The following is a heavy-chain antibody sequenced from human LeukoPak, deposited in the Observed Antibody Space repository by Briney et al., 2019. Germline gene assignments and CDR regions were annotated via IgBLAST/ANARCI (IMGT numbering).Heavy chain of an antibody. CDR1: GFTFRSYS. CDR3: ARESSGSSFDY. D-gene: IGHD1-26*01. CDR2: ISSSRGYI. V-gene: IGHV3-21*01. Sequence: PGGSLRLSCAASGFTFRSYSMTWVRQAPGKGLEWVSFISSSRGYIYYADSVKRRFTISKENDKNSRYLQRISRRAEDTSVYYRARESSGSSFDYWGQGTLVTVSS. J-gene: IGHJ4*02.